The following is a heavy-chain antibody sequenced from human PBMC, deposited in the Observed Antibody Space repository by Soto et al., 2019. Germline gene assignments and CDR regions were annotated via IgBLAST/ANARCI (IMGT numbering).Heavy chain of an antibody. J-gene: IGHJ4*02. CDR3: AKDIIPMVRGVMDY. CDR2: ISWNSGSI. Sequence: DVQLMESGGGLVQPGRSLRLSCAASGFTFDDYAMHWVRQAPGKGLEWVSGISWNSGSIGYADSVKGRFTISRDNAKNSLYLQMNSLRAEDTALYYCAKDIIPMVRGVMDYWGQGTLVTVSS. D-gene: IGHD3-10*01. CDR1: GFTFDDYA. V-gene: IGHV3-9*01.